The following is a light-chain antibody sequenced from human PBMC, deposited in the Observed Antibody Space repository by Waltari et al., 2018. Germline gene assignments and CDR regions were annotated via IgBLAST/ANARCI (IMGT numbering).Light chain of an antibody. Sequence: DIVMTQSPDSLAVSLGERATINCKSSQTILYSSNNKNYLAWYQQKPGQPPKLLIYWASTRESGVPDRFSGSGSGTEFTLTISSLQAEDVAVYYCQQYYNAPWTFGQGTKVEIK. CDR3: QQYYNAPWT. CDR2: WAS. V-gene: IGKV4-1*01. CDR1: QTILYSSNNKNY. J-gene: IGKJ1*01.